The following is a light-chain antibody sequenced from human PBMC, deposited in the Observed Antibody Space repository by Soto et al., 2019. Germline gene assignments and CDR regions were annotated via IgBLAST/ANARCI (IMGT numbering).Light chain of an antibody. Sequence: EMVLTQSPGILSLSPGERATLSCRASQSVNNDYLAWYQQKPGQAPRLLIYGASNRATGIPNRISGSGSGTDCTLTISRLEPEDFAVYYCQQYDNSPRWTFGQGTKVEIK. CDR2: GAS. V-gene: IGKV3-20*01. J-gene: IGKJ1*01. CDR3: QQYDNSPRWT. CDR1: QSVNNDY.